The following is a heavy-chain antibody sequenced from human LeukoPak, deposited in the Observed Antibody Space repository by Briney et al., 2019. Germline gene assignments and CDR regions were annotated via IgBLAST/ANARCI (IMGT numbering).Heavy chain of an antibody. CDR1: GGSFSGYY. V-gene: IGHV4-59*08. CDR2: IYYSGST. D-gene: IGHD2-2*01. J-gene: IGHJ4*02. CDR3: ARTVRNTYSTSCGRVDY. Sequence: SETLSLTCAVYGGSFSGYYWSWIRQPPGKGLEWIGYIYYSGSTNYNPSLKSRVTISVDTSKNQFSLKLSSVTAADTAVYYCARTVRNTYSTSCGRVDYWGQGTLVTVSS.